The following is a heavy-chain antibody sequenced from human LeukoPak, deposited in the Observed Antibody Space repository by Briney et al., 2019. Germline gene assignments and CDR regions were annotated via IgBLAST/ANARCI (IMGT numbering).Heavy chain of an antibody. D-gene: IGHD4-23*01. J-gene: IGHJ6*03. CDR3: AREGLYGGNSAYYYYYMDV. Sequence: SSETLSLTCAVYGGSFSGYYWSWIRQPPGKGLEWIGEINHSGSTNYNPSLKSRVTISVDTSKNQFSLKLSSVTAADTAVYYCAREGLYGGNSAYYYYYMDVWGKGTTVTVSS. CDR2: INHSGST. CDR1: GGSFSGYY. V-gene: IGHV4-34*01.